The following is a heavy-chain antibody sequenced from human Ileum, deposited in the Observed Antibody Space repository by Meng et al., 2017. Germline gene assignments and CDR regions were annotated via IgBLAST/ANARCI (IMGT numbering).Heavy chain of an antibody. D-gene: IGHD3-9*01. CDR1: DGSLGGYY. CDR3: ATGVDWAKSGNI. J-gene: IGHJ4*02. CDR2: IHPGGST. Sequence: HVPLRQLGAGLLKPSETLSLTCAVYDGSLGGYYLSWIRQPPRKGLEWVGEIHPGGSTSYNPSLQSRVTIAVDTSKNQFSVTLSSVSAADTAVYYCATGVDWAKSGNIWGQGTLVTVSS. V-gene: IGHV4-34*01.